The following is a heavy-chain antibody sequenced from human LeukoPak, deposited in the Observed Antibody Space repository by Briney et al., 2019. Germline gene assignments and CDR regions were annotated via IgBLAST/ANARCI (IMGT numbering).Heavy chain of an antibody. D-gene: IGHD3-16*01. J-gene: IGHJ5*02. CDR1: GFTFDGYA. CDR2: ISWNRGSI. Sequence: GGSLRLSCAASGFTFDGYAMHWVRQAPGKGLEWVSGISWNRGSIGYADSVKGRFTISRDNARNSLYLQMNSLRAEDTAVYYCASHSYGYNHWGQGTLVIVSS. V-gene: IGHV3-9*01. CDR3: ASHSYGYNH.